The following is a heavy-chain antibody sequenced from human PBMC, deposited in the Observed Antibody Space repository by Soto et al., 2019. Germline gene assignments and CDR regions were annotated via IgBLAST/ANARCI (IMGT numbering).Heavy chain of an antibody. D-gene: IGHD6-13*01. CDR3: ARYGSPSFYYYYGMDV. V-gene: IGHV5-10-1*01. CDR1: GYSFTSYW. J-gene: IGHJ6*02. CDR2: IDPSDSYT. Sequence: PGESLQISCKGSGYSFTSYWISWVRQMPGKGLEWMGRIDPSDSYTNYSPSFQGHVTISADKSISTAYLQWSSLKASDTAMYYCARYGSPSFYYYYGMDVWGQGTTVTVSS.